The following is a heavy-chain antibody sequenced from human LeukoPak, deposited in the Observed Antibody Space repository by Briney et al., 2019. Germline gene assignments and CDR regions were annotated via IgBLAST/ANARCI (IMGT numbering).Heavy chain of an antibody. CDR1: GGSISSSSYY. CDR2: IYYSGRT. V-gene: IGHV4-39*07. Sequence: SETLSLTCTVSGGSISSSSYYWGWIRQPPGKGLEWIGSIYYSGRTYYNPSLKSRVTISVDTSKNQFSLKLSSVTAADTAMYYCARDQGYYDSSGYYGAFDIWGQGTMVTVSS. J-gene: IGHJ3*02. CDR3: ARDQGYYDSSGYYGAFDI. D-gene: IGHD3-22*01.